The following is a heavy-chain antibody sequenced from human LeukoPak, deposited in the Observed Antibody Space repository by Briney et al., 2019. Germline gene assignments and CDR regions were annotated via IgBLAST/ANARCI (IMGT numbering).Heavy chain of an antibody. D-gene: IGHD3-22*01. V-gene: IGHV3-74*01. CDR1: GFTFSSCW. J-gene: IGHJ6*03. Sequence: GGSLRLSCAASGFTFSSCWMHWVRQAPGKGLVWVSRINTDESSTNYADSVKGRFTISRDNAKNTLYLQMNTLRAEDTAVYYCSRGDYYDSSGYYHYYYYMDVWGKGTTVTISS. CDR3: SRGDYYDSSGYYHYYYYMDV. CDR2: INTDESST.